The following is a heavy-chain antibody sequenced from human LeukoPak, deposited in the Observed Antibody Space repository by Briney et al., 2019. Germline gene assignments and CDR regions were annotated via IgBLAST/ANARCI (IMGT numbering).Heavy chain of an antibody. J-gene: IGHJ6*03. Sequence: PSETLSLTCTVSGGSISSSSYYWGWIRQPPGKGLEWIGSIYYSGSTYYNPSLKSRVTISVDTSKNQFSLKLSSVTAADTAVYYCARQNDFWSGSYYYYMDVWGKGTTVTVSS. V-gene: IGHV4-39*01. D-gene: IGHD3-3*01. CDR3: ARQNDFWSGSYYYYMDV. CDR1: GGSISSSSYY. CDR2: IYYSGST.